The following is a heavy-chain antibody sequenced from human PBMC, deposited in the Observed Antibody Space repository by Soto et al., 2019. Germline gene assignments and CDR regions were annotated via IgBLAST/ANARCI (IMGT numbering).Heavy chain of an antibody. CDR2: IFSNAEK. CDR3: ARMGCSSTSCPTGGYYYYYYMDV. CDR1: GFSLSNARMG. J-gene: IGHJ6*03. D-gene: IGHD2-2*01. Sequence: QVTLKESGPVLVKPTETLTLTCTVSGFSLSNARMGVSWIRQPPGKALEWLAHIFSNAEKSYSTSLKSRLTISKDTSNSQVVLTMTNMDPVDTATYYCARMGCSSTSCPTGGYYYYYYMDVWGKGTTVTVSS. V-gene: IGHV2-26*01.